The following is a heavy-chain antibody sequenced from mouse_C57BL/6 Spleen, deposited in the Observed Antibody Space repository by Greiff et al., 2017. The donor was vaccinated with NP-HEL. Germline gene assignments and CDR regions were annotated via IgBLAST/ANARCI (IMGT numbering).Heavy chain of an antibody. CDR2: ISSGGSYT. V-gene: IGHV5-6*01. CDR3: ARQGVGITTVPWFAY. D-gene: IGHD1-1*01. J-gene: IGHJ3*01. Sequence: EVQLQESGGDLVKPGGSLKLSCAASGFTFSSYGMSWVRQTPDKRLEWVATISSGGSYTYYPDSVKGRFTISRDNAKNTLYLQMSSLKSEDTAMYYCARQGVGITTVPWFAYWGQGTLVTVSA. CDR1: GFTFSSYG.